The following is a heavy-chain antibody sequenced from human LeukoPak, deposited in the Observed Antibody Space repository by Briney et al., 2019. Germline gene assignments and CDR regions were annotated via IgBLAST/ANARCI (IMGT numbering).Heavy chain of an antibody. CDR2: INPNSGGT. J-gene: IGHJ4*02. D-gene: IGHD3-3*01. CDR1: GYTFTAYY. CDR3: ARLWSGSSPFDY. Sequence: ASVKVSCKASGYTFTAYYMHWVRQAPGQGLEWMGWINPNSGGTKYAQKFHGRIIMTRDTSISAAYMELSRLRSDDTAVYYCARLWSGSSPFDYWGQGTLVTVSS. V-gene: IGHV1-2*02.